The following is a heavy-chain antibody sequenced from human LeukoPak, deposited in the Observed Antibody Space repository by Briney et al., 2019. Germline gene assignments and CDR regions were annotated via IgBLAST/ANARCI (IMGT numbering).Heavy chain of an antibody. CDR3: ARGYCSSTSCPKAYYFDY. V-gene: IGHV3-23*01. J-gene: IGHJ4*02. Sequence: GGSLRLSCAASGFTFSSYAMSWVRQAPGKGLEWVSAISGSGGSTYYADSVKGRFTISRDNAKNTLYLQMNSLRAEDTAVYYCARGYCSSTSCPKAYYFDYWGQGTLVTVSS. CDR1: GFTFSSYA. CDR2: ISGSGGST. D-gene: IGHD2-2*01.